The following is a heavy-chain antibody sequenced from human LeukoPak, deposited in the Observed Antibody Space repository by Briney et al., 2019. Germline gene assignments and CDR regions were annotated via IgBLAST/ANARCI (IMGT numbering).Heavy chain of an antibody. CDR2: INHSGST. D-gene: IGHD1-1*01. J-gene: IGHJ4*02. Sequence: SETLSLTCAVYGGSFSGYYWSWIRQPPGKGLEWIGEINHSGSTNYNPSLKSRVTISVDTSKNQFSLKLSSVTAADTAVYYCATSVGTTGTTWGQGTLVIVSS. CDR1: GGSFSGYY. CDR3: ATSVGTTGTT. V-gene: IGHV4-34*01.